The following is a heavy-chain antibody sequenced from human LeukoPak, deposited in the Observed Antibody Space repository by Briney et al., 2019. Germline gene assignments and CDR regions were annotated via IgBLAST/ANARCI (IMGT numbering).Heavy chain of an antibody. CDR3: ARGTFDP. CDR1: GYALIDHH. D-gene: IGHD3/OR15-3a*01. CDR2: IHPNSGGT. J-gene: IGHJ5*02. V-gene: IGHV1-2*02. Sequence: ASVKVSCKTSGYALIDHHMHWVRQAPGQGLEWMGWIHPNSGGTNYAQRFQGRVTMTRDTSISTVYMELSRLRSDDTAVYYCARGTFDPWGQGTLVTVSS.